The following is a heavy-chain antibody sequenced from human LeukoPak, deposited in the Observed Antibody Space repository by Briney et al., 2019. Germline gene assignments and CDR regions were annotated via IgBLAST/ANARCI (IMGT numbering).Heavy chain of an antibody. J-gene: IGHJ4*02. CDR1: GFTFSSYE. CDR2: ISSSGSTI. V-gene: IGHV3-48*03. D-gene: IGHD3-10*01. Sequence: GGSLRLSCAASGFTFSSYEMNWVRQAPGKGLEWVSYISSSGSTIYYADSVKGRFTISRDNAKNSLYLQMNNLRAEDTAVYYCARDLARGVPADYWGQGTLVTVSS. CDR3: ARDLARGVPADY.